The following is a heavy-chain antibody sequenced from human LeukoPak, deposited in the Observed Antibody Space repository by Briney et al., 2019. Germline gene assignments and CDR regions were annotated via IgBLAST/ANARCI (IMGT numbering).Heavy chain of an antibody. Sequence: SETLSLTCTVSGGSISSSSYYWSWIRQPPGKGLEWIGYIYYSGSTNYNPSLKSRVTISVDTSKNQFSLKLSSVTAADTAVYYCARATVTRYYYYYYMDVWGKGTTVTVSS. CDR1: GGSISSSSYY. V-gene: IGHV4-61*01. CDR2: IYYSGST. CDR3: ARATVTRYYYYYYMDV. J-gene: IGHJ6*03. D-gene: IGHD4-11*01.